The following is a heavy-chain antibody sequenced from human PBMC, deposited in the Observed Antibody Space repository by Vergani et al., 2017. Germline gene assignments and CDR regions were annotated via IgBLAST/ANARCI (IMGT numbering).Heavy chain of an antibody. V-gene: IGHV7-4-1*02. D-gene: IGHD2-15*01. Sequence: QVQPVQSGSEVKKPGASVKVFCRASGYTFTNYALNWVRQAPGQGLEWMGWINSNSGNPTYAQGFKGRFVFSLDSSVSTSYLQINSLQPEDTAVYYCVRTRSGSCTGGSCYSGWFDPWGQGTLVTVSS. CDR2: INSNSGNP. CDR3: VRTRSGSCTGGSCYSGWFDP. CDR1: GYTFTNYA. J-gene: IGHJ5*02.